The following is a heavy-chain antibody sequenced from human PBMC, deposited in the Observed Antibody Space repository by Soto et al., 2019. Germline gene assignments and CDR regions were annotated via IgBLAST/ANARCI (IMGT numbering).Heavy chain of an antibody. J-gene: IGHJ6*03. CDR2: MNPNSGNT. CDR3: ARGPPTTVTNYYYYMDV. D-gene: IGHD4-17*01. V-gene: IGHV1-8*01. Sequence: ASVKVSCKASGYTFTSYDINWVRQATGQGLEWMGWMNPNSGNTGYAQKFQGRVTMTRNTSISTAYMELSSLRSEDTAVYYCARGPPTTVTNYYYYMDVWGKGTTVTVSS. CDR1: GYTFTSYD.